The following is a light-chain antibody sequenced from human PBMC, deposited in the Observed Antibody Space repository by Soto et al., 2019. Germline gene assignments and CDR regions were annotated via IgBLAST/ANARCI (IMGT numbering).Light chain of an antibody. CDR1: QNLSRN. J-gene: IGKJ2*01. Sequence: EMVMTQSPATLSVFPGERATLSCRASQNLSRNLAWYQQQPGQAPPRLIFYASTRATGIPARFGGSGSRTDLTLNISSLQSEDFAVYYCQQYDKWPHTFGQGTKLEIK. V-gene: IGKV3-15*01. CDR3: QQYDKWPHT. CDR2: YAS.